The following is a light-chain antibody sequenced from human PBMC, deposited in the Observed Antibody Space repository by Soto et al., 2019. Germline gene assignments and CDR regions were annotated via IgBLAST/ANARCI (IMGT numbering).Light chain of an antibody. CDR2: DAS. CDR1: QNVYNN. CDR3: QQCRNWPLT. J-gene: IGKJ4*01. V-gene: IGKV3-15*01. Sequence: EIGRTQCPATLSMSPGEGATLSCKAIQNVYNNLAWYQQRPGQPPRLLIYDASTRATGISARFSGSGYGTEFTLTISSLQSEDFAVYFCQQCRNWPLTFGGGTKV.